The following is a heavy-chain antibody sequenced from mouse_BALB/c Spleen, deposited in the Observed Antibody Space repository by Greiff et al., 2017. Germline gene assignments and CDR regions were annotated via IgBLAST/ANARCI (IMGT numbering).Heavy chain of an antibody. J-gene: IGHJ2*01. D-gene: IGHD2-4*01. V-gene: IGHV4-1*02. Sequence: EVNLVESGGGLVQPGGSLKLSCAASGFDFSRYWMSWVRQAPGKGLEWIGEINPDSSTINYTPSLKDKFIISRDNAKNTLYLQMSKVRSEDTALYYCARRGDYDLNYWGQGTTLTVSS. CDR2: INPDSSTI. CDR1: GFDFSRYW. CDR3: ARRGDYDLNY.